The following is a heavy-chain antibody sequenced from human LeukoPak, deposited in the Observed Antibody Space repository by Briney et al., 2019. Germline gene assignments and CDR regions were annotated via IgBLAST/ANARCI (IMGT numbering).Heavy chain of an antibody. Sequence: ASVKVSCKASGYTFTGYYMHWVRQAPGQGLEWMGGIIPIFGTANYAQKFQGRVTITADKSTSTAYMELSSLRSEDTAVYYCASGVTTSLYYYYMDVWGKGTTVTVSS. CDR1: GYTFTGYY. J-gene: IGHJ6*03. CDR3: ASGVTTSLYYYYMDV. V-gene: IGHV1-69*06. CDR2: IIPIFGTA. D-gene: IGHD4-17*01.